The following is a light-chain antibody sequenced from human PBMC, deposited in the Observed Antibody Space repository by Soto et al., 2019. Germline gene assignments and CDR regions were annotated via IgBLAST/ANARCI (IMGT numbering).Light chain of an antibody. V-gene: IGKV3-15*01. CDR3: QQYNNWRT. CDR1: QSVSNN. CDR2: HAS. Sequence: EIVMTQSPATLSVSPGDRATLSCRASQSVSNNFAWYQQKPGQAPRVLIFHASTRATGIPARFSGSGSGTEFTLTISSLQSEDFAVYYCQQYNNWRTFGQGTKLEIK. J-gene: IGKJ2*01.